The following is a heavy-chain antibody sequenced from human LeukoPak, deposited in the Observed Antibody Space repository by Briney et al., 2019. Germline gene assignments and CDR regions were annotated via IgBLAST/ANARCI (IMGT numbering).Heavy chain of an antibody. CDR1: GGSFSGYY. CDR3: ARHRGYFDWLFVGWFDP. J-gene: IGHJ5*02. Sequence: PSETLSLTCAVYGGSFSGYYWSWIRQPPGKGLEWVGEINHTEGTNDNPSLKSRVTISVDTSKNKFSLKLSSVTAADTAVYYCARHRGYFDWLFVGWFDPWGQGTLVTVSS. CDR2: INHTEGT. V-gene: IGHV4-34*01. D-gene: IGHD3-9*01.